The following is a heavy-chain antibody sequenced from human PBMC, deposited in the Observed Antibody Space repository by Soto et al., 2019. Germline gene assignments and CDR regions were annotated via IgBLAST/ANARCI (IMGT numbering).Heavy chain of an antibody. Sequence: PSETLSLTCTVSGGSISSGGYYWSWIRQHPGKGLEWIGYIYYSGSTYYNPSLKSRVTISVDTSKNQFSLKLSSVTAADTAVYYCARQGQGMVRGDPYYFDYWGQGPWSPSPQ. V-gene: IGHV4-31*03. D-gene: IGHD3-10*01. CDR3: ARQGQGMVRGDPYYFDY. CDR1: GGSISSGGYY. J-gene: IGHJ4*02. CDR2: IYYSGST.